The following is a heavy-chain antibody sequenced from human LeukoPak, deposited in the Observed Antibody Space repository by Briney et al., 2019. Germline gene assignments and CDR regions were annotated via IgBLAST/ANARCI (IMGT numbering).Heavy chain of an antibody. CDR2: ISAYNGNT. Sequence: GASVKVSCKASGYTFTSYGISWVRQAPGQGLEWMGWISAYNGNTNYAQKLQGRVTMTTDTSTSTAYMELRSLRFDDTAVYYCARDRWGRELPYGNLDHWGQGTLVTVSS. CDR1: GYTFTSYG. CDR3: ARDRWGRELPYGNLDH. J-gene: IGHJ4*02. D-gene: IGHD1-26*01. V-gene: IGHV1-18*01.